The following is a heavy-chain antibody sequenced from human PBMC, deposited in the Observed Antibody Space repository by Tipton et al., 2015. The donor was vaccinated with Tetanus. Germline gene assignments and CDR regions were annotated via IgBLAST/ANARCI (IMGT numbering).Heavy chain of an antibody. CDR1: GYTFTSYD. D-gene: IGHD6-13*01. J-gene: IGHJ6*02. V-gene: IGHV1-8*01. CDR2: MNPNSGNT. CDR3: ARAVIAAETFFDRYYYYGMDV. Sequence: QLVQSGAEVKKPGASVKVSCKASGYTFTSYDINWVRQATGQGLEWMGWMNPNSGNTGYAQKFQGRVTMTRNTSINTAYMELSSLRSEDTAVYYCARAVIAAETFFDRYYYYGMDVWGQGTTVTVSS.